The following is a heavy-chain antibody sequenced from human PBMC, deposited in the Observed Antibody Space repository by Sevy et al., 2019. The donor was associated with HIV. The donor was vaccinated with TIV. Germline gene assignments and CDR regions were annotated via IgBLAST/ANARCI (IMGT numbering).Heavy chain of an antibody. J-gene: IGHJ4*02. CDR1: GFTFSSYS. CDR2: ISSSSSYI. D-gene: IGHD6-13*01. V-gene: IGHV3-21*01. Sequence: GGSLRLSCAASGFTFSSYSMNWVRQAPGKGLEWVSSISSSSSYIYYADSVKGRFTISRVNAKNSLYLQMNSLRAEDTAVYYCARQWVPYSSSWYTGYYFDYWGQGTLVTVSS. CDR3: ARQWVPYSSSWYTGYYFDY.